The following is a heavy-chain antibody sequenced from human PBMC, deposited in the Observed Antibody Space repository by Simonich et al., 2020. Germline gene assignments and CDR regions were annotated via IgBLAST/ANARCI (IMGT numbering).Heavy chain of an antibody. CDR2: IYYSGST. CDR1: GGSISSSSYY. D-gene: IGHD4-4*01. Sequence: QLQLQESGPGLVKPSETLSLTCTVSGGSISSSSYYWGWIRQPPGKGLEWIGSIYYSGSTYDNPSLKSRVTISVDTSKNQFSLKLSSVTAADTAVYYCARRPRLTNFADAFDIWGQGTMVTVSS. CDR3: ARRPRLTNFADAFDI. V-gene: IGHV4-39*01. J-gene: IGHJ3*02.